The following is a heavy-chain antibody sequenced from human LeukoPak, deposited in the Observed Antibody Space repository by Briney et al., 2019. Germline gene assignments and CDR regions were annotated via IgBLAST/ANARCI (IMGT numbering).Heavy chain of an antibody. J-gene: IGHJ4*02. V-gene: IGHV4-34*01. CDR2: INHSGGT. CDR1: GGSFSGYY. CDR3: ARGDIAVAGPYYFDY. D-gene: IGHD6-19*01. Sequence: SETLSLTCAVYGGSFSGYYWSWIRQPPGKGLEWIGEINHSGGTNYNPSLKSRVTISVDTSKNQFSLKLSSVTAADTAVYYCARGDIAVAGPYYFDYWGQGTLVTVSS.